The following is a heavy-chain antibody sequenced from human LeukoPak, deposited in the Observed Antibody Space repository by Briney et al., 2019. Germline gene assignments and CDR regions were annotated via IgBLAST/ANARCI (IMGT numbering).Heavy chain of an antibody. Sequence: GGSLRLSCAASGFTFSSYSMNWVRQAPGKGLERVSSISSSSSYIYYADSVKGRFTISRDNAKNSLYLQMNSLRAEDTAVYYCAREYPKLAAAGTYYYYYMDVWGKGTTVTVSS. CDR3: AREYPKLAAAGTYYYYYMDV. V-gene: IGHV3-21*01. D-gene: IGHD6-13*01. CDR2: ISSSSSYI. J-gene: IGHJ6*03. CDR1: GFTFSSYS.